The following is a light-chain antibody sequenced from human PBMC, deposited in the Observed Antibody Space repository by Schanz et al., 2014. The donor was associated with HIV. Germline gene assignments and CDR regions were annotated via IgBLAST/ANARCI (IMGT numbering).Light chain of an antibody. CDR2: GAS. CDR3: QQYGSSPT. CDR1: QSISNY. J-gene: IGKJ1*01. V-gene: IGKV3-20*01. Sequence: EIVLTQSPATLSLSPGEGATLSCRASQSISNYLAWYQLKPGQAPELLIYGASSRATGIPDRFSGSGSGTDFTLTISRLEPEDSAVYYCQQYGSSPTFGQGTRVEIK.